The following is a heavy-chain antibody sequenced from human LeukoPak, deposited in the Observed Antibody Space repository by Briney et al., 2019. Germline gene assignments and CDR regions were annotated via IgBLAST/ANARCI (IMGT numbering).Heavy chain of an antibody. J-gene: IGHJ4*02. CDR3: ARGFPRGRWLHYDY. V-gene: IGHV3-21*01. Sequence: GGSLRLSCAASGFTFSSSAMSWVRQVPGKGLEWVSSISSSSNNIYYADSVRGRFTISRDNAKNSLYLQMNSLRVEDTAVYYCARGFPRGRWLHYDYWGQGTLVTVSS. CDR1: GFTFSSSA. CDR2: ISSSSNNI. D-gene: IGHD5-24*01.